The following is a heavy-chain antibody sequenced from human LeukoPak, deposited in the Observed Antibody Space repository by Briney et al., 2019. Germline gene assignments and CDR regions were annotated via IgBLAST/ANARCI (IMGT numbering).Heavy chain of an antibody. CDR1: GGSISSGGYS. CDR2: IYHSGST. J-gene: IGHJ3*02. CDR3: ARGSYDNAPGDAFDI. V-gene: IGHV4-30-2*01. D-gene: IGHD3-22*01. Sequence: SQTLSLTCAVFGGSISSGGYSWSWIRQPPGKGLEWIGYIYHSGSTYYNPSLKSRVTISVDRSKNQFSLKLSSVTAADTAVYYCARGSYDNAPGDAFDIWGQGTMVTVSS.